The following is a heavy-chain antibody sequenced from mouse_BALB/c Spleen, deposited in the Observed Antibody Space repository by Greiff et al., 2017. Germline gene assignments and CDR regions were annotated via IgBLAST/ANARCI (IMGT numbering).Heavy chain of an antibody. CDR3: ARHDHGSSYWYFDV. V-gene: IGHV5-6*01. CDR1: GFTFSSYG. Sequence: EVKLMESGGDLVKPGGSLKLSCAASGFTFSSYGMSWVRQTPDKRLEWVATISSGGSYTYYPDSVKGRFTISRDNAKNTLYLQMSSLKSEDTAMYYCARHDHGSSYWYFDVWGAGTTVTVSS. CDR2: ISSGGSYT. J-gene: IGHJ1*01. D-gene: IGHD1-1*01.